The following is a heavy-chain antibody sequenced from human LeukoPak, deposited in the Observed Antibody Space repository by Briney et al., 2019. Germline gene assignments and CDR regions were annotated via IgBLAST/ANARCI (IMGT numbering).Heavy chain of an antibody. Sequence: PGGSLRLSCAASGFTFSSYGMHWVRQAPGKGLEWVAFIRYDGSNKYYADSVKGRFTISRDNSKNTLYLQMNSLRAEDTAVYYCANGVNMVRGVIEEGIHFDYWGQGTLVTVSS. D-gene: IGHD3-10*01. CDR1: GFTFSSYG. CDR2: IRYDGSNK. J-gene: IGHJ4*02. V-gene: IGHV3-30*02. CDR3: ANGVNMVRGVIEEGIHFDY.